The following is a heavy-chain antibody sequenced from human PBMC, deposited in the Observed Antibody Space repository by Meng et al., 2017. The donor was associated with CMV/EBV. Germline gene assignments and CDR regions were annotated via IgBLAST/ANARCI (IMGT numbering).Heavy chain of an antibody. V-gene: IGHV1-2*02. Sequence: ASVKVSCKASGYTFTGYYMHWVRQAPGQGLEWMGWINPNSGGTNYAQKFQGRVTMTRDTSISTAYMELSRLRSDDTAMYYCARVGLPAALCNWFDPWGQGTLVTVSS. J-gene: IGHJ5*02. CDR1: GYTFTGYY. D-gene: IGHD2-2*01. CDR3: ARVGLPAALCNWFDP. CDR2: INPNSGGT.